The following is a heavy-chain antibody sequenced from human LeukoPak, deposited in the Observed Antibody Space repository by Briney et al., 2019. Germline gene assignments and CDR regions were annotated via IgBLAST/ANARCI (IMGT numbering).Heavy chain of an antibody. Sequence: GGSLRLSCAASGFTFSSYAMGWVRQAPGKGLEWVSTPSGSGDTTYYADSVKGRFSVSRDNSKNTLYLQMNSLRAEDTAVYYCARGQGDSSGYYGRYFDYWGQGTLVTVSS. CDR2: PSGSGDTT. V-gene: IGHV3-23*01. J-gene: IGHJ4*02. D-gene: IGHD3-22*01. CDR1: GFTFSSYA. CDR3: ARGQGDSSGYYGRYFDY.